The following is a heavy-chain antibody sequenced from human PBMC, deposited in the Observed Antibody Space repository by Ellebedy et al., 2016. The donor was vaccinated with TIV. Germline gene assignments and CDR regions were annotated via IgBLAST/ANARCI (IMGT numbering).Heavy chain of an antibody. CDR1: GFSFRSYW. CDR3: ATDGSYGDYLSPTHAFVI. V-gene: IGHV3-7*01. D-gene: IGHD4-17*01. CDR2: IKQDGSEK. Sequence: GESLKISCGASGFSFRSYWMTWVRQAPGKGLEWVANIKQDGSEKSYVDSVKGRFTISRDNAKNSLYLHLNSLRAEDTAMYYCATDGSYGDYLSPTHAFVIWGQGTMVTVSS. J-gene: IGHJ3*02.